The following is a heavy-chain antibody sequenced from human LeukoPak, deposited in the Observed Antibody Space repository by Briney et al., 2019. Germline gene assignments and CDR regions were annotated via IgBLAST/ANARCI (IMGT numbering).Heavy chain of an antibody. V-gene: IGHV3-53*01. J-gene: IGHJ6*02. CDR3: AREAAGYHYYYGMDV. D-gene: IGHD6-13*01. Sequence: GGSLRLSCAASGFTVSSNYMSWVRQAPGKGLEWVSLIYTGGSTSYADSVKGRFTISRDNSKNTLYLQMNSLRAEDTAVYYCAREAAGYHYYYGMDVWGQGTTVTVS. CDR2: IYTGGST. CDR1: GFTVSSNY.